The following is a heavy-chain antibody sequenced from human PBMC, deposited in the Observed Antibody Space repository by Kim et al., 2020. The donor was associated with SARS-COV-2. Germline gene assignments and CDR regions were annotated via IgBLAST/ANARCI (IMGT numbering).Heavy chain of an antibody. J-gene: IGHJ4*02. D-gene: IGHD3-16*01. CDR1: GGSFSGYY. CDR2: INHSGST. V-gene: IGHV4-34*01. Sequence: SETLSLTCAVYGGSFSGYYWSWIRQPPGKGLEWIGEINHSGSTNYNPSLKSRVTISVDTSKNQFSLKLSSVTAAATAVYYCAREGEENFDYWGQGTLVTV. CDR3: AREGEENFDY.